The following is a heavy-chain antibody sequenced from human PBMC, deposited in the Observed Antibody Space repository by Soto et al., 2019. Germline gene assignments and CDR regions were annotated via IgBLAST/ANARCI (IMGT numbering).Heavy chain of an antibody. V-gene: IGHV5-51*01. J-gene: IGHJ6*03. CDR1: GYSFTSYW. CDR2: IYPGDSDT. D-gene: IGHD2-15*01. Sequence: GESLKISCKGSGYSFTSYWIGWVRQMPGKGLEWMGIIYPGDSDTRYSQSFQGQVTISADKSISTAYLQWSSLKASDTAMYYCARINADGSSPDIVVVVAADHYYYYYYYMDVWGKGTTVTVSS. CDR3: ARINADGSSPDIVVVVAADHYYYYYYYMDV.